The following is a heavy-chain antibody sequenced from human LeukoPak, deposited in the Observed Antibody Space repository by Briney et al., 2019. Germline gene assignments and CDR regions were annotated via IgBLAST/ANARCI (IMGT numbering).Heavy chain of an antibody. CDR1: GGSISSSSYY. CDR2: IYYSGST. CDR3: ASLKRKIGYCTNGVCYSGLDY. J-gene: IGHJ4*02. V-gene: IGHV4-39*01. D-gene: IGHD2-8*01. Sequence: SETLSLTRTVSGGSISSSSYYWGWICQPPGKGLEWIGSIYYSGSTYYNPSLKSRVTISVDTSKNQFSLKLSSVTAADTAVYYCASLKRKIGYCTNGVCYSGLDYWGQGTLVTVSS.